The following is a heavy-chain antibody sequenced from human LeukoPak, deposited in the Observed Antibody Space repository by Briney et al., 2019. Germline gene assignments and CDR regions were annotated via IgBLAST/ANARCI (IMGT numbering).Heavy chain of an antibody. CDR3: ARGQAYYDFWSGYSYTEHFDY. CDR2: INHSGST. Sequence: SETLSLTCAVYGGSFSGYYWSWIRQPPGKGLEWIGEINHSGSTNYNPPLKSRVTISVDTSKNQFSLKLSSVTAADTAVYYCARGQAYYDFWSGYSYTEHFDYWGQGTLVTVSS. V-gene: IGHV4-34*01. CDR1: GGSFSGYY. J-gene: IGHJ4*02. D-gene: IGHD3-3*01.